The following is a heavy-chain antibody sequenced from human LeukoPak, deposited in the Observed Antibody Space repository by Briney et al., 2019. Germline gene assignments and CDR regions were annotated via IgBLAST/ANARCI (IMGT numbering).Heavy chain of an antibody. CDR1: GGSISSHY. CDR2: IYYSGST. D-gene: IGHD1-26*01. J-gene: IGHJ6*03. Sequence: SETLSLTCTVSGGSISSHYWTWIRQPPGKGLEWIGDIYYSGSTNYNPTLKSRVTISVDTSKNQFSLRLSSVTAADTAVYYCARVGRSRGSLPNSYYYMDVWGKGTTVTVSS. V-gene: IGHV4-59*11. CDR3: ARVGRSRGSLPNSYYYMDV.